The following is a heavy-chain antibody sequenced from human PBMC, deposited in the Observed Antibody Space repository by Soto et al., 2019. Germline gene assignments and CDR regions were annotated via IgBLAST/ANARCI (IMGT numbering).Heavy chain of an antibody. CDR3: ATIYSQYCYDSSGYYFDY. CDR1: GGTFSSYT. D-gene: IGHD3-22*01. Sequence: GASVKVSCKASGGTFSSYTISWVRQAPGQGLEWMGRIIPILGIANYAQKFQGRVTITADKSTSTAYMELSSLRSEDTAVYYCATIYSQYCYDSSGYYFDYWGQRTLVTVSS. V-gene: IGHV1-69*02. CDR2: IIPILGIA. J-gene: IGHJ4*02.